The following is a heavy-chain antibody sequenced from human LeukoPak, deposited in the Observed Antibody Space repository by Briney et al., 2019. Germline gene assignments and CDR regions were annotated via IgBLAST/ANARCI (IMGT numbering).Heavy chain of an antibody. CDR2: ISGSGGST. D-gene: IGHD2-15*01. J-gene: IGHJ2*01. V-gene: IGHV3-23*01. CDR3: ARGGRGPGDYFDL. CDR1: GFTFSIYA. Sequence: GGSLRLSCAASGFTFSIYAMSWVRQAPGKGLEWVSGISGSGGSTYYADSVKGRFTISRDNSKNMLYLQMNSLRAEDTAVYYCARGGRGPGDYFDLWGRGTLVTVSS.